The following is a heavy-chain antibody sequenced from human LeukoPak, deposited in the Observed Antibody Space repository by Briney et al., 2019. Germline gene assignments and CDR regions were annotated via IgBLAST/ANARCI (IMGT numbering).Heavy chain of an antibody. CDR3: TRIQWLGEYNWFDP. CDR1: EFTFSGSA. V-gene: IGHV3-73*01. Sequence: GGSLKLSCAASEFTFSGSAMHWVRQASGKGLEWVGRIRSKANFYATAYAASVKGRFTISRDDSRNTAYLQMNSLKTEDTAVYYCTRIQWLGEYNWFDPWGQGTLVTVSS. J-gene: IGHJ5*02. D-gene: IGHD6-19*01. CDR2: IRSKANFYAT.